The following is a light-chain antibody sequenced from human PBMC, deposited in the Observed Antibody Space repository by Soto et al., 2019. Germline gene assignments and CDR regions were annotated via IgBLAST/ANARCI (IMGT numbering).Light chain of an antibody. CDR1: SSDVGSYNY. J-gene: IGLJ2*01. CDR2: DVS. Sequence: QSALTQPRSVSGSPGESVTISCSGTSSDVGSYNYVSWYQQYPGKTPKVMIYDVSERPSEVPVRFSGSKSGNTASLTISGLQAEDEAEYFCCSYSGSDSLLFGGGTQLTVL. V-gene: IGLV2-11*01. CDR3: CSYSGSDSLL.